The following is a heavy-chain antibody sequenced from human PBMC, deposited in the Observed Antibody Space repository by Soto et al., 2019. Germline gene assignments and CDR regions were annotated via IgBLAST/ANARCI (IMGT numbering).Heavy chain of an antibody. Sequence: PGGSLRLSCAASGFTFNSYAMSWFGQAPGKGLEWVSAISGNGYSTYYADSVKGRFTISRDNSRNTLYLQMNILRADDTAIYYCAIELRTVVPNDAFYRWGKGKMVT. V-gene: IGHV3-23*01. J-gene: IGHJ3*02. CDR1: GFTFNSYA. CDR2: ISGNGYST. CDR3: AIELRTVVPNDAFYR. D-gene: IGHD2-15*01.